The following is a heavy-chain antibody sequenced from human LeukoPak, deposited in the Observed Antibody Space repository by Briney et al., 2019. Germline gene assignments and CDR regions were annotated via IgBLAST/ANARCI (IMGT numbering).Heavy chain of an antibody. D-gene: IGHD6-13*01. CDR3: ARAAGAAGGQYFDY. Sequence: SETLSLTYTVSGGSISGYYWSWIRQPAGQGLEWIGRVYTNGDTRYNPSLKSRVTMTVDTSKNQISLKLRPVTAADTALYYCARAAGAAGGQYFDYWGQGSLVTVSS. CDR2: VYTNGDT. J-gene: IGHJ4*02. CDR1: GGSISGYY. V-gene: IGHV4-4*07.